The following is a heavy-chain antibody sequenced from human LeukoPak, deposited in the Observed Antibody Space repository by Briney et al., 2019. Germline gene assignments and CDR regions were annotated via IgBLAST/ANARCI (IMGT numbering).Heavy chain of an antibody. CDR3: ARQNYGDYVYYYYGMDV. V-gene: IGHV4-59*08. J-gene: IGHJ6*02. Sequence: SETLSLTCTVAAGSISCYYWSWSRQPAGKRVGRSGYFYYAASTNYNPSLQSRVTISVDTSKNPFTLKRTSVTAADTAVYYCARQNYGDYVYYYYGMDVWGQGTTVTVSS. CDR1: AGSISCYY. D-gene: IGHD4-17*01. CDR2: FYYAAST.